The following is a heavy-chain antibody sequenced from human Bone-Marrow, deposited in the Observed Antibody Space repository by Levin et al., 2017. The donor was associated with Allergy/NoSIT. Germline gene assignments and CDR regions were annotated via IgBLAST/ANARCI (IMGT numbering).Heavy chain of an antibody. D-gene: IGHD3-10*01. CDR3: ASSYLDGMDV. CDR1: GFTFSSYS. J-gene: IGHJ6*02. Sequence: AGGSLRLSCAASGFTFSSYSMNWVRQAPGKGLEWVSSISSSSSYIYYADSVKGRFTISRDNAKNSLYLQMNSLRAEDTAVYYCASSYLDGMDVWGQGTTVTVSS. V-gene: IGHV3-21*01. CDR2: ISSSSSYI.